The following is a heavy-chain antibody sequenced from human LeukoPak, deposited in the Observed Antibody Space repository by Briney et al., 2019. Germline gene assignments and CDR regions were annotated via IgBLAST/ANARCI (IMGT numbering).Heavy chain of an antibody. Sequence: PVASVKVSCKASGYTFTSYGISWVRQAPGQGLEWMGWISAYNGNTNYAQKLQGRVTMTTDTSTSTAYMELRSLRSDDTAVYYCARGLIRGYSYGPLGAFDIWGQGTMVTVSS. D-gene: IGHD5-18*01. CDR2: ISAYNGNT. CDR3: ARGLIRGYSYGPLGAFDI. CDR1: GYTFTSYG. V-gene: IGHV1-18*01. J-gene: IGHJ3*02.